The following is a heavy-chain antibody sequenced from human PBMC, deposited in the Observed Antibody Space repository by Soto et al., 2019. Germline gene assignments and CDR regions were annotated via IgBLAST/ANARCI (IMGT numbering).Heavy chain of an antibody. D-gene: IGHD2-21*01. Sequence: ASVKVSCKASGYTFTTYAIHWVRQAPGQRPEWMGWINAGNGNTKYSQKFQGRVTITRDTSASTAYMELSSLRSEDTAVYYCARDWAAGDMGASRFDHWGQGTLVTVSS. CDR2: INAGNGNT. J-gene: IGHJ4*02. CDR1: GYTFTTYA. CDR3: ARDWAAGDMGASRFDH. V-gene: IGHV1-3*01.